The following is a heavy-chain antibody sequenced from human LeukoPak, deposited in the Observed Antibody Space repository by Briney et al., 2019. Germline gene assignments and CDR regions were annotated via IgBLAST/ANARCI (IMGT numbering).Heavy chain of an antibody. CDR1: GFSSSNYA. CDR2: ISYDGSNK. CDR3: ARSAPTYYFDY. V-gene: IGHV3-30-3*01. J-gene: IGHJ4*02. Sequence: PGGSLRLSCAASGFSSSNYAMHWVRQAPGKGLEWVSFISYDGSNKYYADSVKGRFNISRDNSKNTLYLLMNSLRTEDTAVFYCARSAPTYYFDYWGQGTLVTVSS. D-gene: IGHD2/OR15-2a*01.